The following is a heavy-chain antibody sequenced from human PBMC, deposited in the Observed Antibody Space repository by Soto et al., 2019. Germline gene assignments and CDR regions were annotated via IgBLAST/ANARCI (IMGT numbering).Heavy chain of an antibody. Sequence: ASVKVSCKASGYTFTSCGISWVRQAPEQGLEWMGWISAYNGNTNYAQKLQGRVTMTTDTSTSTAYMELRSLRSDDTAVYYCARFRIYGDYQSRSFDYWGQGTLVTVSS. V-gene: IGHV1-18*01. CDR1: GYTFTSCG. CDR2: ISAYNGNT. D-gene: IGHD4-17*01. CDR3: ARFRIYGDYQSRSFDY. J-gene: IGHJ4*02.